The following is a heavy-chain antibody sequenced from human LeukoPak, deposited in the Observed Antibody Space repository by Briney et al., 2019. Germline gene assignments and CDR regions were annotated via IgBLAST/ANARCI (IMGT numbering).Heavy chain of an antibody. CDR1: GYSFTSYW. CDR3: ARRIAAPRNPLGYWFDP. V-gene: IGHV5-51*01. J-gene: IGHJ5*02. Sequence: GESLKISCKGSGYSFTSYWIGWVRQMPGKGLEWMGLIYPGDSDTRYSPSFQGLVTISAEKSISPAYRQWSSLKASDTAMYYCARRIAAPRNPLGYWFDPWGQGTLVTVSS. CDR2: IYPGDSDT. D-gene: IGHD6-6*01.